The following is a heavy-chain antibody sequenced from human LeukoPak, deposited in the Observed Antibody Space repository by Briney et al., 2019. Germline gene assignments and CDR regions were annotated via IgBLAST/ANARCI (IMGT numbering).Heavy chain of an antibody. D-gene: IGHD3-10*01. V-gene: IGHV4-39*01. CDR3: ARHYYGYGYYYGVDV. Sequence: SETLSLTCTVSGGSISSSSYYWGWIRQPPGKGLEWIGSIYYSGSTYYNPSLKSRVTISVDTSKNQFSLKLSSVTAADTAVYYCARHYYGYGYYYGVDVWGQGTTVTVSS. CDR2: IYYSGST. J-gene: IGHJ6*02. CDR1: GGSISSSSYY.